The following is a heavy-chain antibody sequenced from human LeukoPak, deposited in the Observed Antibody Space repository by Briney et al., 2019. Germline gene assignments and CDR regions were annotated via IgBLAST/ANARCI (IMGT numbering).Heavy chain of an antibody. CDR1: GFTFSSYS. J-gene: IGHJ4*02. V-gene: IGHV3-21*06. D-gene: IGHD6-13*01. CDR3: ARASRDRSWYIDDC. CDR2: ISSSSSYI. Sequence: PGGSLRLSCAASGFTFSSYSMNWVRQAPGKGLEWVSSISSSSSYIYYADSVKGRVTISRDNAKNSLYLQMHSLTAEDTAVYYCARASRDRSWYIDDCWGQGTLVTVSS.